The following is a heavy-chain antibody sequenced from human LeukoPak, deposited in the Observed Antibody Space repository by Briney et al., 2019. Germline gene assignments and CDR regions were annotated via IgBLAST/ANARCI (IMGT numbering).Heavy chain of an antibody. V-gene: IGHV4-38-2*01. CDR3: ARQHDSYYYYYVDL. D-gene: IGHD6-13*01. J-gene: IGHJ6*03. CDR1: GYPISNAYY. CDR2: LYHPDTT. Sequence: PSETLSLTCAVSGYPISNAYYCVWIRQPPGQGLEWIGSLYHPDTTYYNPSLKSRVTMSADTSRNQFSLKLSFVTAADTAVYYCARQHDSYYYYYVDLWGAGTTVTVSS.